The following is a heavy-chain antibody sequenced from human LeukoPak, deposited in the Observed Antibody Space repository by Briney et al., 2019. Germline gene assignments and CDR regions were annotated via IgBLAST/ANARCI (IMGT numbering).Heavy chain of an antibody. J-gene: IGHJ4*02. CDR2: FDPEDGET. V-gene: IGHV1-24*01. Sequence: GASVKVSCKVSGYTLTELSMHWVRQAPGKGLEWMGGFDPEDGETIHAQKFQGRVTMTEDTSTDTAYMELSSLRSEDTAVYYCATAGDTANGGECFDYWGQGTLVTVSS. D-gene: IGHD5-18*01. CDR1: GYTLTELS. CDR3: ATAGDTANGGECFDY.